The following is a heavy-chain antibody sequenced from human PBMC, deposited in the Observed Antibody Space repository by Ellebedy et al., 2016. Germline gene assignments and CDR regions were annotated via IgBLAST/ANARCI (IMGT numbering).Heavy chain of an antibody. CDR3: ARDGDCSSTSCPLDY. J-gene: IGHJ4*02. D-gene: IGHD2-2*01. CDR1: GFTFSSYG. CDR2: IWYDGSNK. Sequence: GGSLRLXCAASGFTFSSYGMHWVRQAPGKGLEWVAVIWYDGSNKYYADSVKGRFTISRDNSKNTLYLQMNSLRAEDTAVYYCARDGDCSSTSCPLDYWGQGTLVTVSS. V-gene: IGHV3-33*01.